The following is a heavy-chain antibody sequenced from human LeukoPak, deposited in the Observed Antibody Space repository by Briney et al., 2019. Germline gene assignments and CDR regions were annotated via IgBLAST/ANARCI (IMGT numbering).Heavy chain of an antibody. D-gene: IGHD3-3*01. V-gene: IGHV4-4*07. CDR1: RGSIRSSS. Sequence: SETLSLTCTISRGSIRSSSWTWIRQPPGKGLEGIGLILTSGTANYNPSLKSRVTMSLDTSKNHFSLNLTSVTAADTAVYYCTRVSYFDFWSGSYSSPPGDAFDIWGQGTMVTVSS. CDR2: ILTSGTA. J-gene: IGHJ3*02. CDR3: TRVSYFDFWSGSYSSPPGDAFDI.